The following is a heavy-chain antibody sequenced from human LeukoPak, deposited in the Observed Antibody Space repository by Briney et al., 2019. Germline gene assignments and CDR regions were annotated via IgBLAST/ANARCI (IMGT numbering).Heavy chain of an antibody. V-gene: IGHV3-48*01. CDR2: ISRSSSPI. J-gene: IGHJ3*02. CDR1: GFTFSTYS. CDR3: ARAKRNGFDI. Sequence: GGSLRLSCAAPGFTFSTYSMNWVRQAPGKGLEWISCISRSSSPIYYADSVKGRFTISRDNAKDSLYLQMNSLRAEDTAVYYCARAKRNGFDIWGQGTMVTVSS.